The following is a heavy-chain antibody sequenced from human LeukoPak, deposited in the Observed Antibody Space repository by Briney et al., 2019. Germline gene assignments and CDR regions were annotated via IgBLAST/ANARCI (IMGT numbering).Heavy chain of an antibody. D-gene: IGHD6-19*01. Sequence: SETLSLTCTVSGGSISSSSYYWGWIRQPPGKXXXXXXXIYYSGSTYYNPSLKSRVTISVDTSKNQFSLKLSSVTAADTAVYYCARTMHSSGWYPGFDYWGQGTLVTVSS. V-gene: IGHV4-39*01. CDR2: IYYSGST. J-gene: IGHJ4*02. CDR1: GGSISSSSYY. CDR3: ARTMHSSGWYPGFDY.